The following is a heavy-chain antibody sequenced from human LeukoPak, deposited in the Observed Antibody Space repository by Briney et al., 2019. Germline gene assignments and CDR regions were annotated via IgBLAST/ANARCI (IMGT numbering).Heavy chain of an antibody. J-gene: IGHJ4*02. Sequence: PGGSLTLSCAASGYTFSDFSVIWVRQAPGKGLEWVSSISVRSNYRYYADSVRGRFTISRDDARDSLFLQMNSLRAEDTAVYFCARLRRNNDRSGYYYYYDYWGQGTLVTVSS. D-gene: IGHD3-22*01. CDR2: ISVRSNYR. V-gene: IGHV3-21*01. CDR3: ARLRRNNDRSGYYYYYDY. CDR1: GYTFSDFS.